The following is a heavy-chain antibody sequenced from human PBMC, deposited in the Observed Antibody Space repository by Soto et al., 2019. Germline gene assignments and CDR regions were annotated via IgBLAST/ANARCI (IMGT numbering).Heavy chain of an antibody. CDR2: INSDGSVS. CDR1: GFTFSNYW. Sequence: EVQLVESGGGLVQPGGSLRLSCAASGFTFSNYWMYWVRQAPGKGLEWVSRINSDGSVSSYADSVKGRLTISRDNVNNTLYLQMDSLRAEATAVYYCARGDCVGGSCYSLAGSFYSYMDAWGKGTTVTVFS. V-gene: IGHV3-74*02. CDR3: ARGDCVGGSCYSLAGSFYSYMDA. D-gene: IGHD2-15*01. J-gene: IGHJ6*03.